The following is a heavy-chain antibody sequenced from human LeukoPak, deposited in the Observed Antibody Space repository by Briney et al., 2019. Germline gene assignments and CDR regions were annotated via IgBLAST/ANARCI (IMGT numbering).Heavy chain of an antibody. CDR1: GFTFSNYG. CDR3: ARTVDTAMAVTFDY. Sequence: GGSLKLSCAASGFTFSNYGMHWVRQAPGKGLEWVALIWYDGSNKYYADSVKGRFTISRDNSKNTLYLQMNSLRAEDTAVYHCARTVDTAMAVTFDYWGQGSLVTVSS. J-gene: IGHJ4*02. D-gene: IGHD5-18*01. CDR2: IWYDGSNK. V-gene: IGHV3-33*01.